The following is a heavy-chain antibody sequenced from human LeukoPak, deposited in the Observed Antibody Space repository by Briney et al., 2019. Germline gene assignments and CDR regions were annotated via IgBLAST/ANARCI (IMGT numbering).Heavy chain of an antibody. J-gene: IGHJ6*03. Sequence: SETLSLTCTVSGGSISSYYWSWIRQPPGKGLEWIGYIYYSGSTNYNPSLKSRVTISVDTSKNQFSLKLSSVTAADTAVYYCARAPGILPYYYYYYMDVWGKGTTVTVSS. D-gene: IGHD5-18*01. CDR1: GGSISSYY. V-gene: IGHV4-59*01. CDR3: ARAPGILPYYYYYYMDV. CDR2: IYYSGST.